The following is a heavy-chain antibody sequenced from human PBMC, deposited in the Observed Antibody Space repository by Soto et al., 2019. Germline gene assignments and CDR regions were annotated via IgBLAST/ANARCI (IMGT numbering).Heavy chain of an antibody. D-gene: IGHD3-22*01. J-gene: IGHJ4*02. CDR1: GFTFSTYG. CDR2: ISSDGKSE. CDR3: AKTITTYSGDSRGRGALVDY. V-gene: IGHV3-30*18. Sequence: VGSLRLSCAASGFTFSTYGMHWVRQPPGKGLEWVAVISSDGKSEHYADPVKGRFSISRDNSKNTLSLQMNSLRVEDTAVYYCAKTITTYSGDSRGRGALVDYWGQGTLVTVSS.